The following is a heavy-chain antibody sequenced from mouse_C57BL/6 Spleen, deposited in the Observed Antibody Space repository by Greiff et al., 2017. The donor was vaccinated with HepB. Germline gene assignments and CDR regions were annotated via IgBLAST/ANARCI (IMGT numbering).Heavy chain of an antibody. CDR2: INYDGSST. D-gene: IGHD4-1*01. CDR1: GFTFSDYY. Sequence: EVHLVESEGGLVQPGSSMKLSCTASGFTFSDYYMAWVRQVPEKGLEWVANINYDGSSTYYLDSLKSRFIISRDNAKNILYLQMSSLKSEDTATYYCARDHWDGYFDYWGQGTTLTVSS. CDR3: ARDHWDGYFDY. J-gene: IGHJ2*01. V-gene: IGHV5-16*01.